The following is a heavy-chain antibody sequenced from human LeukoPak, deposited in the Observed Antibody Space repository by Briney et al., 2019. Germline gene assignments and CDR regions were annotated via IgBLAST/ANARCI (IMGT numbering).Heavy chain of an antibody. D-gene: IGHD6-13*01. CDR3: ARGKEQQLYAFDI. Sequence: GGSLRLSCAASGFTFNGYAMSWVRQAPGKGLEWVAVIWFDGSNKYYADSVKGRFTISRDNSKNTLYLQMNSLSAEDTAVYYCARGKEQQLYAFDIWGQGTMVTVSS. J-gene: IGHJ3*02. CDR2: IWFDGSNK. CDR1: GFTFNGYA. V-gene: IGHV3-33*08.